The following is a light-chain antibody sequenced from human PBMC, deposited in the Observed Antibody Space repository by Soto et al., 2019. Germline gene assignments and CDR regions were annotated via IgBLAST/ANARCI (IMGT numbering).Light chain of an antibody. CDR1: SSDVGGYNY. J-gene: IGLJ1*01. Sequence: QSALTQPASVSGSPGQSITISSTGTSSDVGGYNYVSWYQQHPGKAPKLMIYDVSNRPSGVSNRFSGSKSGNTASLTISGLQAEDEADYYFSSYTSSSTLVFGTGTKLTVL. CDR2: DVS. CDR3: SSYTSSSTLV. V-gene: IGLV2-14*01.